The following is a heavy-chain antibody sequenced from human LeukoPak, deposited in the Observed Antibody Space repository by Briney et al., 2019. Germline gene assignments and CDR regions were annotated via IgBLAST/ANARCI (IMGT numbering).Heavy chain of an antibody. Sequence: GGSLRLSCAASGFTFSSYAMHWVRQAPGKGLEWVAVISYDGSNKYYADSVKGRFTISRDNSKNTLYLQMNSLRAEDTAVYYCARDPDTFGGPLYWGQGALVTVSS. CDR1: GFTFSSYA. V-gene: IGHV3-30-3*01. D-gene: IGHD3-16*01. CDR2: ISYDGSNK. J-gene: IGHJ4*02. CDR3: ARDPDTFGGPLY.